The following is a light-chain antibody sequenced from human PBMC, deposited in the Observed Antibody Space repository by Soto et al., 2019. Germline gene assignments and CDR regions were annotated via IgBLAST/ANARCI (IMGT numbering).Light chain of an antibody. CDR1: QAISNY. CDR3: QQANSFPIT. Sequence: DVQITHCQSSLSASVLYRVTITCRGGQAISNYLNWYQQKPGKAPKLLIYGASTLQSGVPSKFSGSGSGTDFTLTISSLQPEDFATYYCQQANSFPITFGQGTRLEI. J-gene: IGKJ5*01. CDR2: GAS. V-gene: IGKV1-12*01.